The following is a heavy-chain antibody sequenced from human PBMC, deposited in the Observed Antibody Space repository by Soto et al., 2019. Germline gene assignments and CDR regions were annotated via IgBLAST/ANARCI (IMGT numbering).Heavy chain of an antibody. V-gene: IGHV4-59*01. D-gene: IGHD3-3*01. CDR1: GGSISSYY. CDR2: IYYSGST. CDR3: ARTPTIFGVAPRWFDP. J-gene: IGHJ5*02. Sequence: TSETLSLTCTVSGGSISSYYWSWIRQPPGKGLEWIGYIYYSGSTNYNPSLKSRVTISVDTSKNQFSLKLSSVTAADTAVYYCARTPTIFGVAPRWFDPWGQGTLVTVSS.